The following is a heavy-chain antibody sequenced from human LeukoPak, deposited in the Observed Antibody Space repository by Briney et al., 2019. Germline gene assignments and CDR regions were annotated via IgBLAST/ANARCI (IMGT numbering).Heavy chain of an antibody. J-gene: IGHJ6*02. Sequence: TSETLSLTCAVYGGSFSDYYWSWIRQPPGKGLEWIGEINHSGSTNYNPSLKSRVTISVDTSKNQFSLKLSSVTAADTAVYYYARVGIAAAGVAYYSYYGMDVWGQGTTVTVSS. CDR1: GGSFSDYY. V-gene: IGHV4-34*01. D-gene: IGHD6-13*01. CDR2: INHSGST. CDR3: ARVGIAAAGVAYYSYYGMDV.